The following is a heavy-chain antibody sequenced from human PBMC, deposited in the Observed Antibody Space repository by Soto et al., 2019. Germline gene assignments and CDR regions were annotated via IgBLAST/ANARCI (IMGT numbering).Heavy chain of an antibody. Sequence: QVQLVQSGAEVKKPGASVKVSCKASGYTLTSYGISWVRQAPGQGLEWMGWISAYKGNTNYAQKLQGRVTMTIDTSTSTAYMELRSLSSDDTAVYYCARGANFYYDIFYFDYWGQGTLVTVSS. V-gene: IGHV1-18*01. CDR1: GYTLTSYG. CDR2: ISAYKGNT. D-gene: IGHD3-9*01. CDR3: ARGANFYYDIFYFDY. J-gene: IGHJ4*02.